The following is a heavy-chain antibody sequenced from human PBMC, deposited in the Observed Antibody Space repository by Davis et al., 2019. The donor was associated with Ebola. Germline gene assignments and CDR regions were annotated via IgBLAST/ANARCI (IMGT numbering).Heavy chain of an antibody. CDR1: GYTFTNYW. Sequence: GESLKISCKVSGYTFTNYWIGWVRQMPGKGLEWMGIIYPGDSDTKYSPSFHGHVTISVDKSTSTAFLQWRSLKASDSATYFCARPIVGSSFHYYDSWGQGTLITVSS. D-gene: IGHD6-13*01. CDR2: IYPGDSDT. J-gene: IGHJ4*02. CDR3: ARPIVGSSFHYYDS. V-gene: IGHV5-51*01.